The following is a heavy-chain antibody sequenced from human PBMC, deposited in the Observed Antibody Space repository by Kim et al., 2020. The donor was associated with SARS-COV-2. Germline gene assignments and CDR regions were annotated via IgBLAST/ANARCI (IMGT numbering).Heavy chain of an antibody. V-gene: IGHV6-1*01. CDR2: TYYRSKWYN. CDR3: ARLRGYSGYDQYYYYYMDV. CDR1: GDSVSSNSAA. Sequence: SQTLSLTCAISGDSVSSNSAARNWIRQSPSRGLEWLGRTYYRSKWYNDYAVSVKSRITINPDTSKNQFSLQLNSVTPEDTAVYYCARLRGYSGYDQYYYYYMDVWGKGAAVTVS. J-gene: IGHJ6*03. D-gene: IGHD5-12*01.